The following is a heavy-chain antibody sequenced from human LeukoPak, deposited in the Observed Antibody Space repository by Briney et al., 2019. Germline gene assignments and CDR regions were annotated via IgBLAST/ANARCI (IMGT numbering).Heavy chain of an antibody. J-gene: IGHJ4*02. D-gene: IGHD3-9*01. CDR1: GGSISSYY. CDR3: ARNYDILTGYYVLDY. Sequence: SETLSLTCTVSGGSISSYYWSWIRQPPGKGLEWIGYIYYSGSTNYNPSLKSRVTISVDTSKNQFSLKLSSVTAADTAVYYCARNYDILTGYYVLDYWGQGNLVTVSS. CDR2: IYYSGST. V-gene: IGHV4-59*01.